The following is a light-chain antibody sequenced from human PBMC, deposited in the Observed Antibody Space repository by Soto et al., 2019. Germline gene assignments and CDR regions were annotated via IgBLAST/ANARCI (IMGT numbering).Light chain of an antibody. Sequence: DIQMTQSPSSLSASVGDRVTVTCRASQSISTYLNWYQQKPGTAPKLLIYAASSLQSGVPSSFSGSGSGTEFTLTISSLQPEDFATYYCQQYDSLSVTFGQGTKMDIK. J-gene: IGKJ1*01. CDR3: QQYDSLSVT. CDR1: QSISTY. V-gene: IGKV1-39*01. CDR2: AAS.